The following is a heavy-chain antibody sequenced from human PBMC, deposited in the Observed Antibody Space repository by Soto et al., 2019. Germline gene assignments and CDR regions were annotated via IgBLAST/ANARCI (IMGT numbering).Heavy chain of an antibody. D-gene: IGHD2-2*01. V-gene: IGHV3-30*18. J-gene: IGHJ4*02. CDR1: GFTFSSYG. CDR2: ISYDGSNK. CDR3: AKGYVDQLPRIDY. Sequence: GGSLRLSCAASGFTFSSYGMHWVRQAPGKGLEWVAVISYDGSNKYYADSVKGRFTISRDNSKNTLYLQMNSLRAEDTAVYYCAKGYVDQLPRIDYWGQGTLVTVSS.